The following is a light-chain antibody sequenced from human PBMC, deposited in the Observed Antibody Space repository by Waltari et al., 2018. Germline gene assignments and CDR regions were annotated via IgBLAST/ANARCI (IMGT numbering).Light chain of an antibody. CDR3: AAWDDSDGGRVV. Sequence: QSVVTQPPSLSGSPGQTVSISCSGSTSNTGKNFVFWYQQLARTAPKLLIYKDNQRPSGVPDRFSGSKSGTSASLAISGLQSDDEADYYCAAWDDSDGGRVVFGGGTTLTVL. CDR2: KDN. CDR1: TSNTGKNF. J-gene: IGLJ2*01. V-gene: IGLV1-47*01.